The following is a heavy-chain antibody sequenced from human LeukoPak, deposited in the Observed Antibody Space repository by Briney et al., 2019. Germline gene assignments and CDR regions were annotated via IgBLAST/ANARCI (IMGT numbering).Heavy chain of an antibody. CDR1: GFTFSSYW. D-gene: IGHD2-2*01. J-gene: IGHJ6*04. CDR3: ARLGYCSSTSCYEYYYGMEV. Sequence: GGSLRLSCAASGFTFSSYWMHWVRQAPGKGLVWVSRINSDGSSTNYADSVKGRFTISRDNTKNTLYLQINSLRAEDTAVYYCARLGYCSSTSCYEYYYGMEVWGKGTTVTVSS. V-gene: IGHV3-74*01. CDR2: INSDGSST.